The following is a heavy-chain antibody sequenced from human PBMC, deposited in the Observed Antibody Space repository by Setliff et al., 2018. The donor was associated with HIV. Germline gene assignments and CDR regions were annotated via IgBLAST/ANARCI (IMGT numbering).Heavy chain of an antibody. Sequence: ASVKVSCKASGYIFTSYDINWVRQATGQGLEWMGWMNPNSGNTGYAQKLQGRVTITRNTSINTAYMELSSLRSEDTAVYYCARDSDQAATGRYGMDVWGQGTTVTVSS. CDR2: MNPNSGNT. CDR1: GYIFTSYD. D-gene: IGHD6-13*01. CDR3: ARDSDQAATGRYGMDV. J-gene: IGHJ6*02. V-gene: IGHV1-8*03.